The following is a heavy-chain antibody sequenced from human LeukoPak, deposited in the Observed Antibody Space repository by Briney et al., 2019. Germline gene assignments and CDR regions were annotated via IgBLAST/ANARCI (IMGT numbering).Heavy chain of an antibody. CDR3: ARDRITMVRGVPGARFDY. V-gene: IGHV1-2*02. CDR1: GYTFTGYY. D-gene: IGHD3-10*01. Sequence: ASLKVSCKASGYTFTGYYMHWVRQAPGQGLEWMAWINPNSGGTNYAQKLQGRVTMTRDTSISTAYMELSRLRSDDTAVYYCARDRITMVRGVPGARFDYWGQGTLVTVSS. CDR2: INPNSGGT. J-gene: IGHJ4*02.